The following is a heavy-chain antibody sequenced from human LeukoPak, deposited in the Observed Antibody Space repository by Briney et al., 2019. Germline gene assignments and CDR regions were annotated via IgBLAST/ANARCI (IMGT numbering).Heavy chain of an antibody. D-gene: IGHD6-6*01. CDR1: GFTFSSYG. V-gene: IGHV3-33*01. Sequence: GGSLRLSCAASGFTFSSYGMHWVRQAPGKGLEWVAVIWYDGSNKYYADSVKGRFTISRDNSKNTLYLQMNSLRAEDTAVYYCARDGCIAPRGEDNYYYYYYMDVWGKGTTVTVSS. CDR2: IWYDGSNK. J-gene: IGHJ6*03. CDR3: ARDGCIAPRGEDNYYYYYYMDV.